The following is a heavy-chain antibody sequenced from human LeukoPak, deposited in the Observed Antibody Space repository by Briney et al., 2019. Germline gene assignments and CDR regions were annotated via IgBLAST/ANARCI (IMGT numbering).Heavy chain of an antibody. CDR2: IYAGDSHI. CDR1: GYHLTNYW. J-gene: IGHJ5*02. V-gene: IGHV5-51*01. D-gene: IGHD5-18*01. CDR3: ARGPYSSVSSATLDAYNWFDP. Sequence: GESLKISCKGSGYHLTNYWIGWVRQMPGKGLEWMGIIYAGDSHIRYSPSFQDQVTISADKSSNTAYLQWSSLKASDTAMYYCARGPYSSVSSATLDAYNWFDPWGQGTLVTVSS.